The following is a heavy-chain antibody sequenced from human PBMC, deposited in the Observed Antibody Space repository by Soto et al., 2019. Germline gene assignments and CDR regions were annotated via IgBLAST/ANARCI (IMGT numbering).Heavy chain of an antibody. CDR2: ISSSDSII. D-gene: IGHD3-22*01. Sequence: PGWSLRLSCAASGLTFSDSYMSGIRQAPGKGLEWVSYISSSDSIIYYSDSVKGRFIISRDNAKNSLYLQMNSLRAEATALYYCARDLGYYDSRGLFDLWGQGTLVTVS. J-gene: IGHJ4*02. V-gene: IGHV3-11*01. CDR1: GLTFSDSY. CDR3: ARDLGYYDSRGLFDL.